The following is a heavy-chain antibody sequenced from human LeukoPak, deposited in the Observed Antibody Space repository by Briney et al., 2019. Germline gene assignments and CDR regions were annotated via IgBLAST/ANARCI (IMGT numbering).Heavy chain of an antibody. D-gene: IGHD6-13*01. V-gene: IGHV3-23*01. CDR1: GFTFSSYA. Sequence: TGGSLRLSCAASGFTFSSYAMSWVRQAPGKGLEWVSAISGSGGSTYYADSVKGRFTISRDNSKNTLYLQMNSLRAEDTAVYYCAKDLVVAAAGPGYFDYWGQGTLVTVSS. J-gene: IGHJ4*02. CDR3: AKDLVVAAAGPGYFDY. CDR2: ISGSGGST.